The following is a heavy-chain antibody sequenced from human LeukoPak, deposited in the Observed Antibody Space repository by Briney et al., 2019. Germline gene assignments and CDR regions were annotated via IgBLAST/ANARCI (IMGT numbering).Heavy chain of an antibody. CDR1: GFTFSSHG. CDR3: ARDIYYDSGSYYSTLGY. Sequence: GGSLRLSCAASGFTFSSHGMQWVRQAPGKGLEGVAVISYDGSTKYYADSVKGRFTISRDNSKNTLHLQMNSLRAEDTAVYYCARDIYYDSGSYYSTLGYWGQGTLVTVSS. CDR2: ISYDGSTK. V-gene: IGHV3-30*03. D-gene: IGHD3-22*01. J-gene: IGHJ4*02.